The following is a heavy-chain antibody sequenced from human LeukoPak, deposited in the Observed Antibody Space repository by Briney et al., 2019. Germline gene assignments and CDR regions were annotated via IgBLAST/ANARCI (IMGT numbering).Heavy chain of an antibody. CDR1: GYTFTGYY. V-gene: IGHV1-2*02. Sequence: GASVKVSCKASGYTFTGYYMHWVRQAPGHGLEWMGWINPNSGGTNYAQKFQGRVTMTRDTSISTAYMELSRLRSDDTAVYYCARGGRYSSSWYDFQHWGQGTLVTVSS. CDR2: INPNSGGT. CDR3: ARGGRYSSSWYDFQH. J-gene: IGHJ1*01. D-gene: IGHD6-13*01.